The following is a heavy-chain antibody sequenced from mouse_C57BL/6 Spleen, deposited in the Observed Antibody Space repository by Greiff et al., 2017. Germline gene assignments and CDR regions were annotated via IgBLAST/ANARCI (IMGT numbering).Heavy chain of an antibody. V-gene: IGHV5-9*01. CDR1: GFTFSSYT. CDR2: ISGGGGNT. J-gene: IGHJ4*01. CDR3: ARQGTTVGDYAMDY. D-gene: IGHD1-1*01. Sequence: DVMLVESGGGLVKPGGSLKLSCAASGFTFSSYTMSWVRQTPEKRLEWVATISGGGGNTYYPDSVKGRFTISRDNAKNTLYLQMSSLRSEDTALYYCARQGTTVGDYAMDYWGQGTSVTVSS.